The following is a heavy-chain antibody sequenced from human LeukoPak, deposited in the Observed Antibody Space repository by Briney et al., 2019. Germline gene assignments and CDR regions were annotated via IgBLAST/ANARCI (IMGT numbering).Heavy chain of an antibody. V-gene: IGHV3-48*03. Sequence: QAGGSLRLSCAASGFTFSSYEMNWVRQAPGKGLEWVSYISSSGSTIYYADSVKGRFTISRDNAKNSLYLQMNSLRAEDTAVYYCARATVVRLDNWFDPWGQGTLVTVSS. J-gene: IGHJ5*02. CDR2: ISSSGSTI. CDR3: ARATVVRLDNWFDP. CDR1: GFTFSSYE. D-gene: IGHD4-23*01.